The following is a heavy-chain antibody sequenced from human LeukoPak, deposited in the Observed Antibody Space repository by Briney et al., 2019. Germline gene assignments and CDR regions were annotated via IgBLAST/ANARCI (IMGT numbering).Heavy chain of an antibody. CDR2: IRYDGSNK. CDR1: GFTFSSYG. V-gene: IGHV3-30*02. CDR3: ASRFIGYCSSTSCTDY. J-gene: IGHJ4*02. Sequence: GGSLRLSCAASGFTFSSYGMHWVRQAPGKGLEWVAFIRYDGSNKYYADSVKGRFTISRDNSKNTLYLQMNSLRAEDMAVYYCASRFIGYCSSTSCTDYWGQGTLVTVSS. D-gene: IGHD2-2*01.